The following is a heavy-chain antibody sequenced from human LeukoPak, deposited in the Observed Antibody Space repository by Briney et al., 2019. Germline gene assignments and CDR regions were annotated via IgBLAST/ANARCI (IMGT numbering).Heavy chain of an antibody. CDR3: ARVVFGDYFDY. CDR1: GFTFSNYR. J-gene: IGHJ4*02. Sequence: GGSLRPSCAASGFTFSNYRVHWVRQAPGKGLVWVSRINTDGSRTTYADSVKGRFTISRDNAKNTLYLQMNSLRAEDTAVYYCARVVFGDYFDYWGQGTLVTVSS. CDR2: INTDGSRT. D-gene: IGHD3-10*01. V-gene: IGHV3-74*01.